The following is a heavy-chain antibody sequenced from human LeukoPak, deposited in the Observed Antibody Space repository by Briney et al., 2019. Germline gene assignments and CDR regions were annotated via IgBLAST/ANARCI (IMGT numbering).Heavy chain of an antibody. CDR1: GFIFSSYG. Sequence: GGSLRLSSAASGFIFSSYGMHWVRQAPGKDLEWVAVIWYDGSNKQYADSAKGRFTISRDNSKNTLYLEMNSLRAEDTAVYYCARSYDRSGYYFRMVEYWGQGTLVTVSS. D-gene: IGHD3-22*01. J-gene: IGHJ4*02. CDR3: ARSYDRSGYYFRMVEY. CDR2: IWYDGSNK. V-gene: IGHV3-33*01.